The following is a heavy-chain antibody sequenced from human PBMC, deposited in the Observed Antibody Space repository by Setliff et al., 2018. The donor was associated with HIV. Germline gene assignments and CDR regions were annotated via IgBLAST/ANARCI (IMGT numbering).Heavy chain of an antibody. CDR3: ATVWANYGGNSFYFES. CDR2: IGSNGDTT. Sequence: PGGSLRLSCAASGFIFVSSAMHWVRQAPGKGLDFVSGIGSNGDTTYYADSVKGRFTISRDNARNSLFLQMNNLRADDTAVYYCATVWANYGGNSFYFESWGHGTLVTVSS. J-gene: IGHJ4*01. D-gene: IGHD4-17*01. CDR1: GFIFVSSA. V-gene: IGHV3-64*02.